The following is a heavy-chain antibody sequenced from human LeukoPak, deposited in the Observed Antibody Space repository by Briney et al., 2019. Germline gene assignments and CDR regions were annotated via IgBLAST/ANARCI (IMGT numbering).Heavy chain of an antibody. CDR1: GGSFSGYY. CDR3: ARDNSGVFDY. V-gene: IGHV4-34*09. CDR2: INHSGST. Sequence: ASETLSLTCAVYGGSFSGYYWSWIRQPPGKGLEWIGEINHSGSTNYNPSLKTRVTLSVDTSKNQFSLRLSSVTAADTAVYYCARDNSGVFDYWGQGTLVTVSS. J-gene: IGHJ4*02. D-gene: IGHD3-10*01.